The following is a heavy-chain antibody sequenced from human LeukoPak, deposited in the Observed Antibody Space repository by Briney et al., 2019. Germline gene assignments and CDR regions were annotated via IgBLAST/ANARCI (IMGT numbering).Heavy chain of an antibody. D-gene: IGHD3-9*01. J-gene: IGHJ4*02. CDR3: ASNVPFYDILTVSSYYFDY. V-gene: IGHV4-39*01. Sequence: SETLSLTCTVSGGSISSSSYYWGWIRQPPGKGLEWIGSIYYSGSTYYNPSLKSRVTISVDTSKNQFSLKLSSVTAADTAVYYCASNVPFYDILTVSSYYFDYWGQGTLVTVSS. CDR2: IYYSGST. CDR1: GGSISSSSYY.